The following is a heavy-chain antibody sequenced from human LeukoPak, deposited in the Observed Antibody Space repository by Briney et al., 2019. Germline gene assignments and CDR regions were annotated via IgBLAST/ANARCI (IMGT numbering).Heavy chain of an antibody. V-gene: IGHV3-48*03. J-gene: IGHJ4*02. Sequence: SGGSLRLSCAASGFTFSNYEMNWVRKAPGKGLEWVSCINGPGTTIYYADSVKGRFTISRDDAKNSLYLQMNSLRAEDTAVYYCARNDPGDYWGQGALVTVSS. D-gene: IGHD3-16*01. CDR1: GFTFSNYE. CDR3: ARNDPGDY. CDR2: INGPGTTI.